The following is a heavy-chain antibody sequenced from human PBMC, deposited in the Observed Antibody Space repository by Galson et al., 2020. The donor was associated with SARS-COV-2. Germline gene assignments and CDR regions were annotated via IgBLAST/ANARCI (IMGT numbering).Heavy chain of an antibody. CDR1: GFTFSSYS. CDR2: ISSSSSYI. J-gene: IGHJ6*02. D-gene: IGHD3-22*01. V-gene: IGHV3-21*01. Sequence: GGSLRLSCAASGFTFSSYSMNWVRQAPGKGLEWVSSISSSSSYIYYADSVKGRFTISRDNAKNSLYLQMNSLRAEDTAVYYCARDPFSLPYYYDSSGYYSSPYSYGMDVWGQGTTVTVSS. CDR3: ARDPFSLPYYYDSSGYYSSPYSYGMDV.